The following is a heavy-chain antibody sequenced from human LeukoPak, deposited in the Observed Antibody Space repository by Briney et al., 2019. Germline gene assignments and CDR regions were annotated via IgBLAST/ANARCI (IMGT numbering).Heavy chain of an antibody. J-gene: IGHJ4*02. Sequence: SETLSLTCTVSGGSISSYYWTWIRQPAREVLEWIGRIYSSGSTNYNPSLKSRVTMSVDTSKNQFSLKLSSVTAADTAVYYCASYSGSNAYYGYWGQGTLVTVSS. D-gene: IGHD1-26*01. CDR2: IYSSGST. V-gene: IGHV4-4*07. CDR1: GGSISSYY. CDR3: ASYSGSNAYYGY.